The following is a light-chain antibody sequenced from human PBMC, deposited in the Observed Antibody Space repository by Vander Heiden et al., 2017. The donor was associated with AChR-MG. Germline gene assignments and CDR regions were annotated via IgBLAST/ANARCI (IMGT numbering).Light chain of an antibody. Sequence: EIVLTQSPLSLPVTPGEPASISCSSSQSLLFSDGYKYLDWYLQRPGQSPHLLIYLGSNRASGVPDRFSGSGSGTNFTLKISSVEAEDVGIYYCMQSLQTPSFGGGTKVGI. V-gene: IGKV2-28*01. CDR1: QSLLFSDGYKY. J-gene: IGKJ4*01. CDR2: LGS. CDR3: MQSLQTPS.